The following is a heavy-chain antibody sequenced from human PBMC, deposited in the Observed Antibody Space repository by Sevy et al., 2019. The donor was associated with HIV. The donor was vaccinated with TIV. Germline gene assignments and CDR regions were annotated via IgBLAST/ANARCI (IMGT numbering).Heavy chain of an antibody. D-gene: IGHD3-3*01. CDR2: ISAYNGNT. CDR3: ARDGGKVTDFWSGPYNWFDP. CDR1: GYTFTSYG. V-gene: IGHV1-18*01. Sequence: ASVKVSCKASGYTFTSYGISWVRQAPGQGLEWMGWISAYNGNTNYAQKLQGTVTMTTDTSTSTAYMELRSLRSDDTAVYYCARDGGKVTDFWSGPYNWFDPWGQGTLVTVSS. J-gene: IGHJ5*02.